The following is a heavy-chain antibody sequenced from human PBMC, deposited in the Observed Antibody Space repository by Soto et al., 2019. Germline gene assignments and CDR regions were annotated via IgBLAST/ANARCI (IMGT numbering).Heavy chain of an antibody. CDR2: ISKSSTTI. J-gene: IGHJ6*02. V-gene: IGHV3-48*02. CDR3: AKDGGSFYYDGMDV. CDR1: GFTFSSYN. Sequence: EVQLVESGGGLVQPGGSLRLSCAASGFTFSSYNMNWVRQAPGKGLEWLADISKSSTTINYADSVKGRFTISRDNAKNSLYLQMNSLRDEDTAVYYCAKDGGSFYYDGMDVWGQGTTVTVSS. D-gene: IGHD2-15*01.